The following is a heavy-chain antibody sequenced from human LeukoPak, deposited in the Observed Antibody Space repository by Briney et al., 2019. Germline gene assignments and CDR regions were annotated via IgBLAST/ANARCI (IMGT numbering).Heavy chain of an antibody. Sequence: GGSLRLSCAASGFTFSSYWMSWVRQAPGKGLEWVANIKQDGSEKYYVDSVKGRFTISRDNAKNSLYLQMNSLRAEDTAVYYCAGVITMVRGVPADHFDYWGQGTLVTVSS. CDR3: AGVITMVRGVPADHFDY. D-gene: IGHD3-10*01. J-gene: IGHJ4*02. V-gene: IGHV3-7*01. CDR2: IKQDGSEK. CDR1: GFTFSSYW.